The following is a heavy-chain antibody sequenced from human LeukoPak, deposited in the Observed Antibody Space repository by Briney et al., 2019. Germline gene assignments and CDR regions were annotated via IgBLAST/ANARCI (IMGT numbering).Heavy chain of an antibody. V-gene: IGHV2-5*02. CDR1: GFSLSTRGVC. D-gene: IGHD4-17*01. Sequence: SGPTLVNPTQTLTLTCTFSGFSLSTRGVCVSWVRQPPGKALEWLALIYWDDDKRYSPSLKSRLTITKDTSKNQVVLTMTNMDPVDTATYYCAPATTYNWFDPWGQGTLVTVSS. CDR3: APATTYNWFDP. CDR2: IYWDDDK. J-gene: IGHJ5*02.